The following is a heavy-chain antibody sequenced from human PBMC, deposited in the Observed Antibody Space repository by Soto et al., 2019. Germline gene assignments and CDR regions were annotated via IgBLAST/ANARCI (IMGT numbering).Heavy chain of an antibody. CDR2: IYYSGTT. D-gene: IGHD3-9*01. J-gene: IGHJ4*02. CDR1: GGSISSSSYY. CDR3: ARHRGYYDILTGYYSELNFDY. Sequence: SETLSLTGTVSGGSISSSSYYWGWIAQPPGKGLVWIGSIYYSGTTYYNPSLKSRVTISVDTSKNQFKLSSVTAADTAVYYCARHRGYYDILTGYYSELNFDYWGQGTVVTVS. V-gene: IGHV4-39*01.